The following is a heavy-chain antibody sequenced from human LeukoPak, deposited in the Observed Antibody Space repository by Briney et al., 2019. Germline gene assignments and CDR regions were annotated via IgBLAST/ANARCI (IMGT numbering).Heavy chain of an antibody. Sequence: GASLKVSSKASGYTFTGYDMHWGRQAPGQGLEGMGWINPNIGGTNYAQKFQGRVTMTRETSISTAYMELSRLRSDDTAVYYCARASYYCSSTSCYTSDDFDIWGQGTMVTVSS. D-gene: IGHD2-2*02. J-gene: IGHJ3*02. CDR3: ARASYYCSSTSCYTSDDFDI. CDR1: GYTFTGYD. CDR2: INPNIGGT. V-gene: IGHV1-2*02.